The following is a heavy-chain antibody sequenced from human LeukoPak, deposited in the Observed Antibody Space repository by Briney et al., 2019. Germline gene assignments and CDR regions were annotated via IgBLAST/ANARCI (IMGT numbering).Heavy chain of an antibody. J-gene: IGHJ4*02. D-gene: IGHD6-19*01. CDR3: ARDPGYSSGWYYFDY. CDR1: GGTFSSYA. Sequence: SVKVTCKASGGTFSSYAISWVRQAPGQGLEWMGGIIPIFGTANYAQKFQGRVTITADESTSTAYMELSSLRSEDTAVCYCARDPGYSSGWYYFDYWGQGTLVTVSS. CDR2: IIPIFGTA. V-gene: IGHV1-69*13.